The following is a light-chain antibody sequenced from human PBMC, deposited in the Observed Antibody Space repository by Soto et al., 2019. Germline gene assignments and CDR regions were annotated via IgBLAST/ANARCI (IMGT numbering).Light chain of an antibody. CDR2: GAS. CDR3: QQYGNSPQT. J-gene: IGKJ1*01. CDR1: QSVNSSY. V-gene: IGKV3-20*01. Sequence: EIVLTQSPGTLSLSPGERGTLSCRASQSVNSSYLAWYQQKPGQAPRLLIYGASTRATGIPDRFSGSGSGTDFTLTIARLEPGDFAVYYCQQYGNSPQTLGQGTKVGIK.